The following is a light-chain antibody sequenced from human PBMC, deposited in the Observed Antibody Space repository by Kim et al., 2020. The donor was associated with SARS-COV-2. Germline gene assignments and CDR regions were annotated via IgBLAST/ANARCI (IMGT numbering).Light chain of an antibody. J-gene: IGKJ2*01. CDR3: QHYVRFPNT. Sequence: DIQMTQSPSTLSASVGDRVTITCRASQGINTYLAWYQQRPGKAPELLIYLASTLESGVPPRFSGSGFGTEFTLTINSLQPDDFATYYCQHYVRFPNTFGQGTKLEI. V-gene: IGKV1-5*03. CDR2: LAS. CDR1: QGINTY.